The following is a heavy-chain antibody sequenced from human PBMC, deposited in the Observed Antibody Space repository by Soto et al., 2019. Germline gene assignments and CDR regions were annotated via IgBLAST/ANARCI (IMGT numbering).Heavy chain of an antibody. CDR1: NGSISSRSSY. CDR3: GGQDYGAKGYYFEN. Sequence: QLQLQESGSGLVKPSETLSLTCIVSNGSISSRSSYWGWIRQTPGKGLEWIGSIYYIGNTYYNPSLKRRVTISIETSKTQFSLKMNSVTAADTAVYFCGGQDYGAKGYYFENWGQGALVTVSS. V-gene: IGHV4-39*01. CDR2: IYYIGNT. D-gene: IGHD4-17*01. J-gene: IGHJ4*02.